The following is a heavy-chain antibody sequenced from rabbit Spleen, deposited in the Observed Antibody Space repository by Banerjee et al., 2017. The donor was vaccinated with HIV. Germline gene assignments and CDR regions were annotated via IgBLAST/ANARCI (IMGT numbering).Heavy chain of an antibody. D-gene: IGHD4-1*01. CDR2: IYPDYGST. CDR3: ARVVALTRLDL. V-gene: IGHV1S40*01. J-gene: IGHJ3*01. Sequence: QSLEESGGDLVQPGASLTLTCTASGLAFSNYHFMCWVRQAPGKGLEWIAYIYPDYGSTDYASWVNGRFTISLDNAQNTVFLQMTSLTAADTATYFCARVVALTRLDLWGQGTLVTVS. CDR1: GLAFSNYHF.